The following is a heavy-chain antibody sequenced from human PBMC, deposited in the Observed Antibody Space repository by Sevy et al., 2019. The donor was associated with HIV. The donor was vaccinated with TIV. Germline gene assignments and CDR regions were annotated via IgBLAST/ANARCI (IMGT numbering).Heavy chain of an antibody. V-gene: IGHV1-18*01. CDR2: ISAYSGNT. D-gene: IGHD3-16*01. Sequence: ASVKVSCKTSGYTFTSYGISWVRQAPGQGLEWMGWISAYSGNTNYAEKLQGRVTMTTDTSTSTAYMGLRSLGSDDTAVYYCARGTTVSPEPFGYWGQGTLVTVSS. J-gene: IGHJ4*02. CDR1: GYTFTSYG. CDR3: ARGTTVSPEPFGY.